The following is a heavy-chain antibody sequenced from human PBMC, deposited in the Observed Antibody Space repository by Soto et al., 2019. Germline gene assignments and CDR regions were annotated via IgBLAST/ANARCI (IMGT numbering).Heavy chain of an antibody. V-gene: IGHV3-11*06. CDR1: GFTFSDYY. J-gene: IGHJ4*02. D-gene: IGHD5-12*01. CDR3: ARALRLDYYFDY. Sequence: QVQLVESGGGLVKPGGSLRLSCAASGFTFSDYYMSWIRQAPGKGLEWVSYISSSSSYKNYADSVKGRFTISRDNAKNSLYLQMNSLRAEDTAVYYCARALRLDYYFDYWGQGTLVTVSS. CDR2: ISSSSSYK.